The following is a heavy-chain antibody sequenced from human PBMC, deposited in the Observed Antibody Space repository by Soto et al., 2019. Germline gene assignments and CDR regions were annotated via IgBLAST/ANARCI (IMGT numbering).Heavy chain of an antibody. CDR2: IIPIFGTA. D-gene: IGHD3-22*01. CDR1: GGTFSSYA. J-gene: IGHJ3*02. V-gene: IGHV1-69*01. CDR3: ARSITMIVVAAFDAFDI. Sequence: QVQLVQSGAEVKKPGSSVKVSCKASGGTFSSYAISWVRQAPGQGLKWMGGIIPIFGTANYAQKFQGRVTITADESTSTAYMELSSLRSEDTAVYYCARSITMIVVAAFDAFDIWGQGTMFTVSS.